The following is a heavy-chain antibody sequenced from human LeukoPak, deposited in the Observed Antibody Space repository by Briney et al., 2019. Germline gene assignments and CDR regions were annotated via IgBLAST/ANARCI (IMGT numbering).Heavy chain of an antibody. D-gene: IGHD3-22*01. CDR1: GFTFSSYG. CDR3: AKELRYYDSSGYYDDY. CDR2: IRYDGSKK. V-gene: IGHV3-30*02. J-gene: IGHJ4*02. Sequence: GGSLRLSCAASGFTFSSYGMHWVRQAPGKGLEWVAFIRYDGSKKYYADSVKGRFTISRDNSKNTLYLQMNSLRAEDAAVYYCAKELRYYDSSGYYDDYWGQGTLSPSP.